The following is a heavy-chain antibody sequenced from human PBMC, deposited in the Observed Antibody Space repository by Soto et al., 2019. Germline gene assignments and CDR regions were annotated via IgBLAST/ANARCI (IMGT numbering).Heavy chain of an antibody. V-gene: IGHV3-23*01. J-gene: IGHJ4*02. D-gene: IGHD5-12*01. CDR1: GFTFSIYA. CDR2: ISGSDGST. CDR3: AKGGYGDYVAY. Sequence: PGGSLRLSCAASGFTFSIYAMSWVRQAPGKGLEWVSVISGSDGSTLYADSVKGRFTISRDNSKNRLYLQMNSLRAEDTAVYYCAKGGYGDYVAYWGQGTLVTVSS.